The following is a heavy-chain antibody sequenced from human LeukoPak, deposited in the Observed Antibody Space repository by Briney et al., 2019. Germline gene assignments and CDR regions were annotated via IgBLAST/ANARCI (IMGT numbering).Heavy chain of an antibody. CDR2: ISFSGRST. Sequence: PGGSLRLSCAVSGFTFSDYAMSWVRQAPGKGLEWVLGISFSGRSTNYADSVKGRFIISRDNSNNTLYLQMNSLRAEDTAVYYCAKDREKAVGVTIFGHWGQGTLVTVS. D-gene: IGHD1-26*01. CDR3: AKDREKAVGVTIFGH. V-gene: IGHV3-23*01. CDR1: GFTFSDYA. J-gene: IGHJ4*02.